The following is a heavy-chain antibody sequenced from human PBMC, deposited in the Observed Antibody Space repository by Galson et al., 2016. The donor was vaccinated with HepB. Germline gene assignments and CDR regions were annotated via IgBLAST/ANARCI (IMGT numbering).Heavy chain of an antibody. Sequence: SVKVSCKASGYTFTSHGFSWVRQAPGQGLEWMGWVSAYSGNTNYAQKVQGRVTMTTDTSTSTAYMELRSLRSDDTAVYYCARDTYCTSTSSCYLPDAFDIWGQGTMVTVSS. V-gene: IGHV1-18*04. D-gene: IGHD2-2*01. J-gene: IGHJ3*02. CDR3: ARDTYCTSTSSCYLPDAFDI. CDR2: VSAYSGNT. CDR1: GYTFTSHG.